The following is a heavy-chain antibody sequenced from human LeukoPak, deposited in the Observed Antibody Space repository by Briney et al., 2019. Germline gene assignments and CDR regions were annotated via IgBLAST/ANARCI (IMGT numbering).Heavy chain of an antibody. V-gene: IGHV4-4*07. CDR3: ARERGGYEAAAGTLDY. CDR1: GGSISSYY. J-gene: IGHJ4*02. D-gene: IGHD6-13*01. CDR2: IYTSGST. Sequence: SETLSLTCTVSGGSISSYYWSWIRQPAGKGLEWIGRIYTSGSTNYSPSLKSRVTMSVDTSKNQFSLKLSSVTAADTAVYYCARERGGYEAAAGTLDYWGQGTLVTVSS.